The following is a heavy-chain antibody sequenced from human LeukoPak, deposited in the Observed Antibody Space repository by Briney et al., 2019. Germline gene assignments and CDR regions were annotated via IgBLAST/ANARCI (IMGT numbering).Heavy chain of an antibody. CDR3: ASQFDSSGYYYYWIYPSYYYYMDV. V-gene: IGHV1-69*13. J-gene: IGHJ6*03. CDR2: IIPIFGTA. CDR1: GYTFTNYG. D-gene: IGHD3-22*01. Sequence: ASVKVSCKASGYTFTNYGISWVRQAPGQGLEWMGGIIPIFGTANYAQKFQGRVTITADESTSTAYMELSSLRSEDTAVYYCASQFDSSGYYYYWIYPSYYYYMDVWGKGTTVTISS.